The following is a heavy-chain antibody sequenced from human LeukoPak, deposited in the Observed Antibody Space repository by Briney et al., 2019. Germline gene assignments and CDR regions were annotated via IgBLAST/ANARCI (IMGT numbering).Heavy chain of an antibody. CDR3: ARSAESGYADFDY. Sequence: SQTLSLTCTVSGGSITGGGHYWSWIRQHPGKGLEWIGYIYYSGNAYYNPSLKSRVTISVDTSKNQFSLKVSSVTAADTAVYYCARSAESGYADFDYWGQGTLVTVSS. CDR1: GGSITGGGHY. D-gene: IGHD5-12*01. J-gene: IGHJ4*02. V-gene: IGHV4-31*03. CDR2: IYYSGNA.